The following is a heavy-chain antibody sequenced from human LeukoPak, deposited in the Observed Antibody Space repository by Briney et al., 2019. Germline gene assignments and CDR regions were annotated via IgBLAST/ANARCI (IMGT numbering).Heavy chain of an antibody. J-gene: IGHJ4*02. CDR1: GLTAISNY. CDR3: ARDLVGYSYGYSDY. Sequence: GGSLRPSCAAPGLTAISNYMSWVGRPPGKGLGWASVIYSGGSTYYADSVKGRFTISRDNSKNTLYLQMNSLRAEDTAVYYCARDLVGYSYGYSDYWGQGTLVTVSS. D-gene: IGHD5-18*01. CDR2: IYSGGST. V-gene: IGHV3-66*01.